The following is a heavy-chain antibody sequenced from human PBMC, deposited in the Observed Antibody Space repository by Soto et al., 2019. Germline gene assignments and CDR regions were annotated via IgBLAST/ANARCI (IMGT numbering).Heavy chain of an antibody. CDR1: GDSMSSYY. J-gene: IGHJ3*01. D-gene: IGHD3-9*01. CDR3: ARDQSGAAGF. Sequence: QVQLQESGPGLVEPSETLSLTCTVSGDSMSSYYCSWIRLSAEKGLEWIGRISAPGTTTYIPSLKSRITLSVATSMNQFSMNLKFVTAAETAVYFCARDQSGAAGFGGQGTVVTGS. V-gene: IGHV4-4*07. CDR2: ISAPGTT.